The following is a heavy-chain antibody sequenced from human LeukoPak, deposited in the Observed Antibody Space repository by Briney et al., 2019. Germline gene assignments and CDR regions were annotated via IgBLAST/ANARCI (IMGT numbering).Heavy chain of an antibody. Sequence: ASVKVSCKASGGTFSSYAISWVRQAPGQGLEWMGGIIPIFGTANYAQKFQGRVTITADESTSTAYMELSSLRSEDTAVYYCARAAELERLAFWVNYYYGMDVWGKGTTVTVSS. V-gene: IGHV1-69*13. J-gene: IGHJ6*04. CDR3: ARAAELERLAFWVNYYYGMDV. CDR2: IIPIFGTA. CDR1: GGTFSSYA. D-gene: IGHD1-1*01.